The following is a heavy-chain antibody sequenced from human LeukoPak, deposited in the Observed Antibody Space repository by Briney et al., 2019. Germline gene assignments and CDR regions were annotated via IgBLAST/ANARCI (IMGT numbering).Heavy chain of an antibody. J-gene: IGHJ4*02. CDR2: INSDGSST. V-gene: IGHV3-74*01. Sequence: GGSLRLSCAASGFTFSSYWMHWVRQAPGKGLVWVSRINSDGSSTSYADSVKGRFTISRDNAKNTLYLQMNSLRAEDTAVYYCARGSYYDFWSGRHTPTGYWGQGTPVTVSS. CDR1: GFTFSSYW. D-gene: IGHD3-3*01. CDR3: ARGSYYDFWSGRHTPTGY.